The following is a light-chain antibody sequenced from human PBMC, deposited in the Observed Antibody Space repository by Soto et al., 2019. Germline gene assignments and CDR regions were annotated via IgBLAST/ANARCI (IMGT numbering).Light chain of an antibody. Sequence: DIQMTQSPSTLSAFVGDRVTITCRASQSINSWLAWYQQKPGKAPKLLIYKASSLESGVPSRFSGSGTGTEFTLTISSLQPEDFASYYCQQYNSYSTFGQGTNVDI. CDR3: QQYNSYST. CDR1: QSINSW. V-gene: IGKV1-5*03. CDR2: KAS. J-gene: IGKJ1*01.